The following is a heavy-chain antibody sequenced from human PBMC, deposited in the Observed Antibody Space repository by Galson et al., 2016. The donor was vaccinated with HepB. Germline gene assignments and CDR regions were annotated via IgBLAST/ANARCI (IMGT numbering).Heavy chain of an antibody. V-gene: IGHV3-74*01. CDR1: GFIFSGYW. CDR2: IKSDGSSR. D-gene: IGHD2-21*02. J-gene: IGHJ3*02. CDR3: AREGVTVDAFDI. Sequence: SLRLSCAASGFIFSGYWMHWVRQVPGKGLVWVLRIKSDGSSRTYADSVKGRFTISRANAKSTLYLQMNSLRDDDTAVYYCAREGVTVDAFDIWGQGTMVTVSS.